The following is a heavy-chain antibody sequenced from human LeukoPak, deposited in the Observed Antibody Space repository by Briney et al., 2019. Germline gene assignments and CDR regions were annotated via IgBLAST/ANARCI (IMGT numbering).Heavy chain of an antibody. V-gene: IGHV4-30-4*01. J-gene: IGHJ4*02. CDR2: IYHSGST. CDR1: GGSISSGDYY. Sequence: SETLSLTCTVSGGSISSGDYYWSWIPQPPGKGLKWIGYIYHSGSTYYNPSLKSRVTISVDTSKNQFSLKLSSVTAADTAVYYCARIPPIYGDYSDYWGQGTLVTVSS. CDR3: ARIPPIYGDYSDY. D-gene: IGHD4-17*01.